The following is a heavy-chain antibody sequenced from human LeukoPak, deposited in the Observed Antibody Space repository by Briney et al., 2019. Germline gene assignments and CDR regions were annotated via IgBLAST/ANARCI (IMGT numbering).Heavy chain of an antibody. CDR1: GGTFSSYA. V-gene: IGHV1-69*01. D-gene: IGHD3-9*01. CDR2: IIPIFGIA. J-gene: IGHJ4*02. CDR3: ARVSDYDILTGYHYQYFDY. Sequence: SVKVSCKASGGTFSSYAISWVRQAPGQGLEWMGGIIPIFGIANYAQKFQGRVTITADESTSTAYMELSSLRSEDTAVYYCARVSDYDILTGYHYQYFDYWGQGTLVTVSS.